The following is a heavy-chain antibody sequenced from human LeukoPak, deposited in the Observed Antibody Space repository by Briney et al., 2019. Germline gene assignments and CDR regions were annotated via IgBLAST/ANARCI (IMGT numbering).Heavy chain of an antibody. CDR3: ARVMAARREDLNWFDP. D-gene: IGHD6-6*01. V-gene: IGHV4-39*07. CDR1: GGSISSSGSY. J-gene: IGHJ5*02. CDR2: IYYSGNT. Sequence: SETLSLTCTVSGGSISSSGSYWGWIRQPPGKGLEWIGSIYYSGNTYNPSLKSRVTISVDTSKNQLSLNLTSANAADTAMYYCARVMAARREDLNWFDPWGQGTLVTVSS.